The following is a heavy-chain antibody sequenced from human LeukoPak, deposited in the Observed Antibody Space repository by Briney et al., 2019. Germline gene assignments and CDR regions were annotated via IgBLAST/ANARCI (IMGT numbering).Heavy chain of an antibody. J-gene: IGHJ4*02. CDR2: IYYSGST. CDR3: ARVHYDILTGYYFDY. Sequence: PSQTLSLTCTVSGGSISSGGYYWSWIRQHPGKGLEWIGYIYYSGSTYYNPSLKSRVTISVDTSKNQFSLKLSSVTAADTAVYYCARVHYDILTGYYFDYWGQGTLVTVSS. D-gene: IGHD3-9*01. CDR1: GGSISSGGYY. V-gene: IGHV4-31*03.